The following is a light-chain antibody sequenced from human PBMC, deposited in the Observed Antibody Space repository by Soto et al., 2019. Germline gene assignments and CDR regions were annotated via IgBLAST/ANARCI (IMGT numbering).Light chain of an antibody. Sequence: EIVLAQSPATLSLSAGERATLSCRSSQSVSSYLAWYQQKPGQAPRLLIYGASTRATDIPARFSGTGSGTEFTLTISSLQSEDLAVYYCQQYNNWPPITFGQGTRLEIK. CDR1: QSVSSY. V-gene: IGKV3-15*01. CDR2: GAS. CDR3: QQYNNWPPIT. J-gene: IGKJ5*01.